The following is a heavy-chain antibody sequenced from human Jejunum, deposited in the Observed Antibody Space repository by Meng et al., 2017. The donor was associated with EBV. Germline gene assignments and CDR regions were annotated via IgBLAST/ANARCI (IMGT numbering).Heavy chain of an antibody. V-gene: IGHV1-2*02. CDR3: ARPISGYTYHFDY. J-gene: IGHJ4*02. D-gene: IGHD5-18*01. CDR2: VYYNSGVT. CDR1: AYSIADYY. Sequence: QDQEAESGLVVPASAVSVTVSCTASAYSIADYYRTWVRQAPGQGLEWIGCVYYNSGVTNYAEQFQGMVTIFSDTSISTSYMVASRLTADDTVLYCSARPISGYTYHFDYWGQGTLVTVSS.